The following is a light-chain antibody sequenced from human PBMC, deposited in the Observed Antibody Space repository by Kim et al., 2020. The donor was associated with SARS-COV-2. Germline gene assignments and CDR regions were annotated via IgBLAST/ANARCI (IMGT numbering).Light chain of an antibody. V-gene: IGLV2-14*03. CDR3: SSYTTSSTLI. CDR2: GVT. Sequence: GQSITVSCTGGSSDVGDYNFVSWYQHHPGKAPKLIIYGVTQRPLGISPRFSGSKSGNTASLTISGLQADDEADYHCSSYTTSSTLIFGGGTKLTVL. J-gene: IGLJ2*01. CDR1: SSDVGDYNF.